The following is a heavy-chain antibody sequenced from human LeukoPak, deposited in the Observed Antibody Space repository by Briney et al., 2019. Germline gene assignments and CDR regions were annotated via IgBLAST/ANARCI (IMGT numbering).Heavy chain of an antibody. CDR1: GGSISSYY. J-gene: IGHJ5*02. V-gene: IGHV4-59*01. Sequence: SETLSLTCTVSGGSISSYYWSWIRQPPGKGLEWIGYIYYSGSTNYNPSLKSRVTISVDMSKNQFSLKLSSVTAADTAVYYCARRVTMVRGVIITWGENNWFDPWGQGTLVTVSS. CDR3: ARRVTMVRGVIITWGENNWFDP. CDR2: IYYSGST. D-gene: IGHD3-10*01.